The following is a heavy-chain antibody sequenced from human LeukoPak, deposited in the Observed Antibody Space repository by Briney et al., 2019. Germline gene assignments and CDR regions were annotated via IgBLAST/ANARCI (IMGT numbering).Heavy chain of an antibody. Sequence: SETLSLTCTVSGGSISSYYWSWIRQPPGKGLEWIGEINHSGSTNYNPSLKSRVTISVDTSKNQFSLKLSSVTAADTAVYYCARTARLDIVVVPAASFDYWGQGTLVTVSS. CDR3: ARTARLDIVVVPAASFDY. CDR2: INHSGST. J-gene: IGHJ4*02. V-gene: IGHV4-34*01. D-gene: IGHD2-2*03. CDR1: GGSISSYY.